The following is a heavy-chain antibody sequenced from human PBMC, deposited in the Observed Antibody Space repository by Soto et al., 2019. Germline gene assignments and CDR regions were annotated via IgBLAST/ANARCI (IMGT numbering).Heavy chain of an antibody. D-gene: IGHD6-19*01. V-gene: IGHV4-39*01. Sequence: QLQLQESGPGLVKPSETLSLTCSVSGGSISMSDYYWGWIRQPPGEGLEWLGNINYRGTSYHNPSLKSRVTISVDTSKNQFSLKRSSVTAADTAIYFCVDMRGQWRPRNGGQGTLVTVSS. CDR3: VDMRGQWRPRN. CDR2: INYRGTS. CDR1: GGSISMSDYY. J-gene: IGHJ4*02.